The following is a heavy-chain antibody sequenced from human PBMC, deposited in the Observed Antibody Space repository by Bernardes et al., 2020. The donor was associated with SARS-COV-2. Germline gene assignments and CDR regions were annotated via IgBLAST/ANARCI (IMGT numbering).Heavy chain of an antibody. CDR1: GGSISSYY. CDR2: IYYSGST. Sequence: SETLSLTCTVSGGSISSYYWSWIRQPPGKGLEWIGYIYYSGSTNYNPSLKSRVTISVDTSKNQFSLKLSSVTAADTAVYYCARQNTIYDFWNLAWFDPWGQGTLVTVSS. D-gene: IGHD3-3*01. CDR3: ARQNTIYDFWNLAWFDP. V-gene: IGHV4-59*01. J-gene: IGHJ5*02.